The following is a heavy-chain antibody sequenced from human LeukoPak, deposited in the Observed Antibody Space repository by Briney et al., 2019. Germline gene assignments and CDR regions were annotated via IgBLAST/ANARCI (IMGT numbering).Heavy chain of an antibody. J-gene: IGHJ4*02. V-gene: IGHV3-7*01. CDR1: GFTFSSYW. D-gene: IGHD5-24*01. CDR3: ARDKRRDGYNFSNY. CDR2: IKQDGSEK. Sequence: AGGSLRLSCAASGFTFSSYWMSWVRQAPGKGLEWVANIKQDGSEKYYVDSVKGRFTISRDNAKSSLYLQMNSLRAEDTAVYYCARDKRRDGYNFSNYWGQGTLVTVSS.